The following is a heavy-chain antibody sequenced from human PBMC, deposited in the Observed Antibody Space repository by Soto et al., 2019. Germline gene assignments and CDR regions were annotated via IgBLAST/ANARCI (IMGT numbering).Heavy chain of an antibody. CDR2: INAGNGNT. V-gene: IGHV1-3*01. Sequence: QVQLVQSGAEVKKPGASVKVSCKASGYTFTSYAMHWVRQAPGQRLEWMGWINAGNGNTKYSQKLQGRVTITKDTSASTAYMELSSLRSEDTAVYYCARDKAGAKGEWAFDIWGQGTMVTVSS. D-gene: IGHD3-3*01. CDR3: ARDKAGAKGEWAFDI. J-gene: IGHJ3*02. CDR1: GYTFTSYA.